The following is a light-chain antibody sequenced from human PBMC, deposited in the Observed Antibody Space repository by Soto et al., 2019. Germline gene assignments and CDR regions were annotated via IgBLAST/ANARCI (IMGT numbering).Light chain of an antibody. CDR2: HAS. CDR3: QKYYSAVFT. Sequence: DIQMTQSPSSLSASVGARVTITCRASQGIGNYLAWYQQRPGKVPNLLIYHASTLKSGGPSRFSGSVSGTDFTLTISSLQHEDVATYYCQKYYSAVFTFGPGTKVDI. V-gene: IGKV1-27*01. CDR1: QGIGNY. J-gene: IGKJ3*01.